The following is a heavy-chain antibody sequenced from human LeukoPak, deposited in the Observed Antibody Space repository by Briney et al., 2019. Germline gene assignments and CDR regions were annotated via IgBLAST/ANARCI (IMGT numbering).Heavy chain of an antibody. J-gene: IGHJ4*02. CDR3: AGEARYSIGWTPTRKGEVDY. D-gene: IGHD6-19*01. Sequence: SETLSLTCAVYGGSLSGYYWSWIRQPPGKGLEWIGEINHSGSTNYNPSLKSRVTISVDTSKNQFSLKLSSVTAADTAVYYCAGEARYSIGWTPTRKGEVDYWGQGTLVTVSS. V-gene: IGHV4-34*01. CDR1: GGSLSGYY. CDR2: INHSGST.